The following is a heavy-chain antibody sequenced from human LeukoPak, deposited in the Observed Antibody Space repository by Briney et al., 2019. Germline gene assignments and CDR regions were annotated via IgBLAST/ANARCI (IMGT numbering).Heavy chain of an antibody. J-gene: IGHJ3*02. D-gene: IGHD6-13*01. Sequence: SETLSLTCTVSSGSISSYYWSWIRQPPGKGPEWIGYIYYSGSTNYNPSLKSRVTISVDTSKNQFSLKLSSVTAADTAVYYCARVFGIAASSDAFDIWGQGTMVTVSS. CDR2: IYYSGST. CDR3: ARVFGIAASSDAFDI. CDR1: SGSISSYY. V-gene: IGHV4-59*01.